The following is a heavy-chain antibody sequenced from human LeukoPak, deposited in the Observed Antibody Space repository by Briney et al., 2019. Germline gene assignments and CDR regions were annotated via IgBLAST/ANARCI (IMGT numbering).Heavy chain of an antibody. V-gene: IGHV4-61*02. Sequence: SQTLSLTCTVSGGSISSGSYYWSWIRQPAGKGLEWIGRIYTSASTNYNPSLKSRVTMSVDTSKNQFSLKLSSVTAADTAVYYCAREGYSNYLYYMDVWGKGTTVTVSS. CDR1: GGSISSGSYY. J-gene: IGHJ6*03. D-gene: IGHD4-11*01. CDR3: AREGYSNYLYYMDV. CDR2: IYTSAST.